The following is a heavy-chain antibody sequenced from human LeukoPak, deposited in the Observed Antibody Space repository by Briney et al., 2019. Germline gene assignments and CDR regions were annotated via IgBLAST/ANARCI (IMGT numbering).Heavy chain of an antibody. CDR1: GYTFTSYY. CDR2: INPSGGST. D-gene: IGHD3-10*01. Sequence: ASVKVSCEASGYTFTSYYMHWVRQAPGQGLKWMGIINPSGGSTSYAQKFQGRVTMTRDTSTSTVYMELSSLRSEDTAVYYCARDPGYGSGSYQKVFYYYYMDVWGKGTTVTISS. V-gene: IGHV1-46*01. CDR3: ARDPGYGSGSYQKVFYYYYMDV. J-gene: IGHJ6*03.